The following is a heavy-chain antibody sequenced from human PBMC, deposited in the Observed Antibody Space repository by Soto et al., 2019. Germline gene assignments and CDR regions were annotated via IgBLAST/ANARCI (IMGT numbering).Heavy chain of an antibody. D-gene: IGHD3-3*01. CDR3: ARDTIFWSGYYTGLGYFDY. CDR1: GGSFSGYY. CDR2: INHSGST. V-gene: IGHV4-34*01. Sequence: SETLSLTCAVYGGSFSGYYWSWIRQPPGKGLEWIGEINHSGSTNYNPSLKSRVTISVDTSKNQFSLKLSSVTAADTAVYYCARDTIFWSGYYTGLGYFDYWGQGTLVTVSS. J-gene: IGHJ4*02.